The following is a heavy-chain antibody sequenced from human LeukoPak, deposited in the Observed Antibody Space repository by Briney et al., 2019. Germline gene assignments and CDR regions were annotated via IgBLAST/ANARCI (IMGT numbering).Heavy chain of an antibody. CDR1: GFTFSSYA. J-gene: IGHJ6*03. D-gene: IGHD1-14*01. CDR2: ISWNSGSK. CDR3: AKESLDHIYSYYMDV. V-gene: IGHV3-9*01. Sequence: GGSLRLSCAASGFTFSSYAMSWVRQVPGKGLEWVSGISWNSGSKAYADSVKGRFTISRDNAKNSLHLQMNSLRAEDTALYYCAKESLDHIYSYYMDVWGKGTTVTVSS.